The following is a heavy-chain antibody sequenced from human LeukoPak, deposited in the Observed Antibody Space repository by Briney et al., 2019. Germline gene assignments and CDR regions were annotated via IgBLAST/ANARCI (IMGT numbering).Heavy chain of an antibody. V-gene: IGHV4-34*01. CDR1: GGSFSGYY. CDR3: ASGAAVAGFDY. D-gene: IGHD6-19*01. J-gene: IGHJ4*02. CDR2: INHSGST. Sequence: PSETLSLTCAVYGGSFSGYYWSWIRQPPGKGLEWIGEINHSGSTNYNPSLKSRVTISVDTSKNQFSLKLSSVTAAATAVYYCASGAAVAGFDYWGQGTLVTVSS.